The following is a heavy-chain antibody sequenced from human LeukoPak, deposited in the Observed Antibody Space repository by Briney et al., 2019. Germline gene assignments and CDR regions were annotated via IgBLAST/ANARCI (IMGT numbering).Heavy chain of an antibody. V-gene: IGHV4-34*01. J-gene: IGHJ5*02. CDR1: GGSFSGYY. CDR3: ARKRGYSYGYYVWFDP. D-gene: IGHD5-18*01. Sequence: SETLSLTCAVYGGSFSGYYWSWIRQPPGKGLEWIGEINHSGSTNYNPSLKSRATISVDTSKNQFSLKLSSVTAADTAVYYCARKRGYSYGYYVWFDPWGQGTLVTVSS. CDR2: INHSGST.